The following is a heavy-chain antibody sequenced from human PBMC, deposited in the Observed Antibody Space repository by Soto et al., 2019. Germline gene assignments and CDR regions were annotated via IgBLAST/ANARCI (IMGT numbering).Heavy chain of an antibody. Sequence: GGSLRLSCAASGFTFSSYAMHWVHQAPGKGLEWVALISYDGSNKYYADSVKGRFTISRDNSKNTLYLQMNSLRTEDTAVYYCGRCSSTSCHLGADYWGQGTLVTVSS. CDR2: ISYDGSNK. CDR3: GRCSSTSCHLGADY. D-gene: IGHD2-2*01. V-gene: IGHV3-30-3*01. CDR1: GFTFSSYA. J-gene: IGHJ4*02.